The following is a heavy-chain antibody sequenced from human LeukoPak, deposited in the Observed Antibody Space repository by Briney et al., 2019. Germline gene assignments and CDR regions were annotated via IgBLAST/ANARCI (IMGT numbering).Heavy chain of an antibody. CDR3: ARLGCSSTSCSFDY. D-gene: IGHD2-2*01. CDR1: GGSISSYY. CDR2: IYYRGNT. Sequence: PSETLSLTCTVSGGSISSYYWGWIRQPPGKGLEWIGSIYYRGNTYYNPSLKSRVTISVDTSKNQFSLNLSSVTAADTAVYYCARLGCSSTSCSFDYWGQGTLVTVSS. V-gene: IGHV4-39*01. J-gene: IGHJ4*02.